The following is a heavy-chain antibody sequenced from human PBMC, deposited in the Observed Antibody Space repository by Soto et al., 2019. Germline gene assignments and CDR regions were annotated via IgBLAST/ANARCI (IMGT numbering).Heavy chain of an antibody. V-gene: IGHV4-4*02. Sequence: QVLLQQSGPGLVKPSGTLSLTCGVSGGSISSSRWWSWVRQPPGKGLEWLGEVYHSGSATYNPSLTSLISISVDRSRNQLSLNLTSVTAADTAVYYCARDVSRYYSDQFDSWGQGILVIVSS. CDR3: ARDVSRYYSDQFDS. CDR1: GGSISSSRW. D-gene: IGHD2-2*01. CDR2: VYHSGSA. J-gene: IGHJ4*02.